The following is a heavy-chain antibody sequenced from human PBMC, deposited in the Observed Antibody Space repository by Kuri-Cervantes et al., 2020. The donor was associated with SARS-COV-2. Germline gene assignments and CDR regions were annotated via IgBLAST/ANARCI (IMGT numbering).Heavy chain of an antibody. J-gene: IGHJ6*02. CDR2: ISYDGSNK. CDR1: GFTFSSYG. CDR3: AKDLCSSTSCYRALYYYYGMDV. Sequence: GGSLRLSCSASGFTFSSYGMHWVRQAPGKGLEWVAVISYDGSNKYYADPVKGRFTISRDNSKNTLYLQMNSLRAEDTAVYYCAKDLCSSTSCYRALYYYYGMDVWGQGTTVTVSS. D-gene: IGHD2-2*02. V-gene: IGHV3-30*18.